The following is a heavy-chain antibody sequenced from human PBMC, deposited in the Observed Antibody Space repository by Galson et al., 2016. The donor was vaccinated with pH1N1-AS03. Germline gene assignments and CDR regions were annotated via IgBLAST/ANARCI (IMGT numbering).Heavy chain of an antibody. D-gene: IGHD3-22*01. V-gene: IGHV3-11*01. CDR1: GFKFSDHH. CDR3: ARILYYSSGGYAVPEYWYFDL. CDR2: ITTSGTNK. Sequence: SLRLSCAASGFKFSDHHMTWIRQAPGKGLEWVSYITTSGTNKNYADAVKGRFTISRDNAKNSLYLQMNSLRVEDMAVYYCARILYYSSGGYAVPEYWYFDLWGRGTLVTVSS. J-gene: IGHJ2*01.